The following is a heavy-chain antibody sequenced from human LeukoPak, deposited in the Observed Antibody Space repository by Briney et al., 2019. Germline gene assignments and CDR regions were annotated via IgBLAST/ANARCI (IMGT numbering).Heavy chain of an antibody. D-gene: IGHD2-15*01. CDR1: GFTFSSYW. CDR3: AKAFGPRRYCSENRCDFALDAFHI. Sequence: GGSLRLSCAASGFTFSSYWMSWVRQAPGRGLEWVSGISGSDLRTYYPDSVKGRFTISRDDSKNTLYLHMNSLRAEDTALYYCAKAFGPRRYCSENRCDFALDAFHIWGQGTMVTVSS. CDR2: ISGSDLRT. V-gene: IGHV3-23*01. J-gene: IGHJ3*02.